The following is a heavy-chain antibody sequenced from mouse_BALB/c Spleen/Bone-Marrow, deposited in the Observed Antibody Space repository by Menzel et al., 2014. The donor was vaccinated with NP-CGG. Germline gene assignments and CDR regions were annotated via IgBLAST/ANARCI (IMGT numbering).Heavy chain of an antibody. CDR2: INPYNGAT. Sequence: EVQGVESGPELVKPGASVKISCKASGYSFTGYYMHWVKQSHVKSLEWIGRINPYNGATSYNQNFKDKASLTVDKSSSTAYMELHSLTSEDSAVYYCARRNYGSSYWYFDVWGAGTTVTVSS. CDR1: GYSFTGYY. D-gene: IGHD1-1*01. V-gene: IGHV1-31*01. CDR3: ARRNYGSSYWYFDV. J-gene: IGHJ1*01.